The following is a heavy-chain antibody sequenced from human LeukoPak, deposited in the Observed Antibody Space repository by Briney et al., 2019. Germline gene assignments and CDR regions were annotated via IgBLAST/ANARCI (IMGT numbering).Heavy chain of an antibody. D-gene: IGHD3-10*01. CDR1: GFSFSSYS. CDR2: IKGSGSRT. V-gene: IGHV3-23*01. J-gene: IGHJ4*02. Sequence: GGSLRLSCAASGFSFSSYSMSWVRQAPGKGPEWVSAIKGSGSRTYYADSVKGRFTISSDNSNNTLYLQMNSLRAEDTAVYYCAKSGGWFGENGTFDSWGQGTLVTVSS. CDR3: AKSGGWFGENGTFDS.